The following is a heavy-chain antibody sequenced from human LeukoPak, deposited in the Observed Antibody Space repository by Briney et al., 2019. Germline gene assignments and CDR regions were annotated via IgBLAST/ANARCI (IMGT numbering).Heavy chain of an antibody. D-gene: IGHD1-26*01. Sequence: PSETLSLTCTVSGGSISSGGYYWSWIRQHPGKGLEWIGYIYYSGSTYYNPSLKSRVTISVDTSKNQFSLKLSSVTAADTAVYYCARRIVPPSGHPRKYYFDYWGQGTLVTVSS. J-gene: IGHJ4*02. CDR1: GGSISSGGYY. V-gene: IGHV4-31*03. CDR3: ARRIVPPSGHPRKYYFDY. CDR2: IYYSGST.